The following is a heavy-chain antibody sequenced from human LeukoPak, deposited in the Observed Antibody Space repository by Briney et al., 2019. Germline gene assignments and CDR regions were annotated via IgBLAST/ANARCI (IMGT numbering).Heavy chain of an antibody. CDR2: INPNTGGT. CDR3: AIVVITTGN. J-gene: IGHJ4*02. CDR1: GYTFTGYY. V-gene: IGHV1-2*02. Sequence: ASVKLSCKASGYTFTGYYMHWVREAPGPGLEWMGWINPNTGGTNYAQKFQSRVTMTRDTSISTAYMELSRLRSDDTAVYYCAIVVITTGNWGQGTLVTVSS. D-gene: IGHD3-22*01.